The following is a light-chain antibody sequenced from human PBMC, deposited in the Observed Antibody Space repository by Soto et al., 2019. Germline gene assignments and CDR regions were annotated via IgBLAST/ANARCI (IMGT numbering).Light chain of an antibody. Sequence: QSALTQPASMSGSPGQSITISCTGTSSDIGGYNFVSWHQRHPGKGPKLLIFDVNFRPSGVSNRFSGSKSENTASLTISGLQPEDEADYYCSSYTTADTVIFGGGTKLTVL. CDR1: SSDIGGYNF. V-gene: IGLV2-14*03. CDR2: DVN. CDR3: SSYTTADTVI. J-gene: IGLJ2*01.